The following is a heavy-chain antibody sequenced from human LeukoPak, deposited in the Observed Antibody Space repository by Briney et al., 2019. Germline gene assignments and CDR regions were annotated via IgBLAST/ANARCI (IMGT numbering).Heavy chain of an antibody. D-gene: IGHD3-22*01. CDR3: AKATTSSGYYAPFDL. CDR1: GFRRHG. CDR2: TSFDGSNK. J-gene: IGHJ4*02. V-gene: IGHV3-30*18. Sequence: GGSLRLSCAVSGFRRHGIHWVRKAPGKGLEWVSVTSFDGSNKYYSDSVKGRFTISRDTSKHTFFLQMHSLRNQDTAVYYCAKATTSSGYYAPFDLWGQGTLVTVSS.